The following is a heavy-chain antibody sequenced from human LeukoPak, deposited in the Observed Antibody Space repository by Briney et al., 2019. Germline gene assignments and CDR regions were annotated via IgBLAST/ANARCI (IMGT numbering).Heavy chain of an antibody. CDR3: TRQGRY. Sequence: GESLKISCKASGYSFTSYWIGWVRQMPGKGLEWMGDLYPADSRTTYSPSFQGQVTITADKSISTAYLQWSSLKASDTAMYCCTRQGRYWGQGTLVTVSS. V-gene: IGHV5-51*01. J-gene: IGHJ4*02. CDR1: GYSFTSYW. CDR2: LYPADSRT.